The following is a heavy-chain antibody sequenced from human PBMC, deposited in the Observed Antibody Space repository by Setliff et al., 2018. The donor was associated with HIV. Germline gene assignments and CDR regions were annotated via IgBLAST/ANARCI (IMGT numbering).Heavy chain of an antibody. Sequence: GSLRLSCAASGFNFKTYGMTWVRQAPGKGLDWVAHIGSSNHGIHYTASVQGRFTVSRDNANNLLFLQMNNLRAEDTAVYYCAGHHRGWGQGTLVTVSS. CDR1: GFNFKTYG. V-gene: IGHV3-48*04. CDR3: AGHHRG. CDR2: IGSSNHGI. J-gene: IGHJ4*02. D-gene: IGHD3-10*01.